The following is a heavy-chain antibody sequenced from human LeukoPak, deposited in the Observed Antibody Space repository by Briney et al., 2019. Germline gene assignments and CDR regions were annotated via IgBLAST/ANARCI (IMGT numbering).Heavy chain of an antibody. Sequence: SETLSLTCTVSGGSISSYYWSWIRQPPGKGLEWIGSIYYSGSTYYNPSLKSRVTISVDTSKNQFSLKLSSVTAADTAVYYCARLSVVVPASIPPDVWGKGTTVTVSS. CDR3: ARLSVVVPASIPPDV. CDR1: GGSISSYY. V-gene: IGHV4-59*05. D-gene: IGHD2-2*01. J-gene: IGHJ6*04. CDR2: IYYSGST.